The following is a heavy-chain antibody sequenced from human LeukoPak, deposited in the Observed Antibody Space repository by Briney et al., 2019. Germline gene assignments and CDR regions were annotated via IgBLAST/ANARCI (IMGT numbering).Heavy chain of an antibody. CDR3: ARLNGGS. J-gene: IGHJ4*02. Sequence: SQTLSLTCAVSGGSISSGGYSWSWIRQPPGKGLEWIGYIYHSGSTNYNPSLKSRVTISIDTSKNQFSLKLSSVTAADTAVYYCARLNGGSWGQGTLVTVSS. CDR1: GGSISSGGYS. D-gene: IGHD3-16*01. V-gene: IGHV4-30-2*01. CDR2: IYHSGST.